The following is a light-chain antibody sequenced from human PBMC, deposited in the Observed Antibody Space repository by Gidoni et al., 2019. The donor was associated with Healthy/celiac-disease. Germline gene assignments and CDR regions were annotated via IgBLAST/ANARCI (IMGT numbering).Light chain of an antibody. CDR2: GAS. CDR1: QSVSSSY. CDR3: QQYGSSPPNT. V-gene: IGKV3-20*01. J-gene: IGKJ2*01. Sequence: DIVLTQSPGPLSLSPGERATLSCRASQSVSSSYLAWYQQKPGQAPRLLIYGASSRATGIPDRFSGSGSGTDFTLTISRLEPEDFAVYYCQQYGSSPPNTFGQGTKLEIK.